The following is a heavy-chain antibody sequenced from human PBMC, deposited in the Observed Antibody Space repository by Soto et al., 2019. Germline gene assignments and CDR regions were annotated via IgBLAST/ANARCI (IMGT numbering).Heavy chain of an antibody. CDR1: GYGFTTYG. CDR3: ARGRYGDY. Sequence: QIHLVQSGAEVKKPGASVKVSCKGSGYGFTTYGITWVRQAPGQGLEWMAWISAHNGNTNYAQKHQGRVTVTRDTSTSTAYMELRGLRSGDTAVYYCARGRYGDYWGQGALVTVSS. V-gene: IGHV1-18*01. CDR2: ISAHNGNT. J-gene: IGHJ4*02. D-gene: IGHD1-1*01.